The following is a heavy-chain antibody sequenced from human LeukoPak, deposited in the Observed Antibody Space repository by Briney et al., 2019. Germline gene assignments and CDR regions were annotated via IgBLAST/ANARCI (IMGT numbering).Heavy chain of an antibody. Sequence: SVKVSCKASGGTFSSYALSWVRQAPGQGLEWMGGIIPIFGTANYAQKFKGRVTITTDDSRSTAYMELSSLRSEDPDVYYCARVDYVLGSYAVSTTVFDYWGQGPLVTVSS. CDR2: IIPIFGTA. CDR3: ARVDYVLGSYAVSTTVFDY. V-gene: IGHV1-69*05. J-gene: IGHJ4*02. CDR1: GGTFSSYA. D-gene: IGHD3-16*01.